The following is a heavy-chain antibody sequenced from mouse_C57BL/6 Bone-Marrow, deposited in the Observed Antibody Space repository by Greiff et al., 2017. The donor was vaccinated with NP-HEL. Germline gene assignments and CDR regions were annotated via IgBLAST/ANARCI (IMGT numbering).Heavy chain of an antibody. CDR1: GFSLTSYG. D-gene: IGHD1-1*01. CDR2: IWSGGST. V-gene: IGHV2-4*01. Sequence: QVQLQQSGPGLVQPSQSLSITCTVSGFSLTSYGVHWVRQPPGKGLEWLGVIWSGGSTDYNAAFISRLSISKENSKSQVVFKMNSRQADDAAIYYCVKEGSTTVVAPVVWGTGTTVTVSS. CDR3: VKEGSTTVVAPVV. J-gene: IGHJ1*03.